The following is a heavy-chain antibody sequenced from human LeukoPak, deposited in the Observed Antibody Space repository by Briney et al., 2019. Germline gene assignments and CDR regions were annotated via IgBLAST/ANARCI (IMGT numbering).Heavy chain of an antibody. J-gene: IGHJ4*02. D-gene: IGHD2-21*01. Sequence: GGSLRLSCAASGFNFYIYAMSWVRQAPGKGLECVSSLSGTCNTYYADSVKGRCTISRDNSKNTLFLQMNSLRAEGTPAYYCVQDWRDEADCGHACLEFWGQGTLVTVSS. CDR2: LSGTCNT. V-gene: IGHV3-23*01. CDR3: VQDWRDEADCGHACLEF. CDR1: GFNFYIYA.